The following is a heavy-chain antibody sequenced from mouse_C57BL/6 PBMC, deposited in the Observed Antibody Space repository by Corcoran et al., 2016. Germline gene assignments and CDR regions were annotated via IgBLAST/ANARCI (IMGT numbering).Heavy chain of an antibody. CDR1: GYTFTTYG. Sequence: QIQLVQSGPELKKPGETVKISCKASGYTFTTYGMSWVKQAPGKGLKWMGWINTYSGVPTYADDFKGRFAFSLETSASTAYLQINNLKNEDTATYFCARSSYYSNYVWFAYWGQGTLVTVSA. V-gene: IGHV9-3*01. D-gene: IGHD2-5*01. J-gene: IGHJ3*01. CDR3: ARSSYYSNYVWFAY. CDR2: INTYSGVP.